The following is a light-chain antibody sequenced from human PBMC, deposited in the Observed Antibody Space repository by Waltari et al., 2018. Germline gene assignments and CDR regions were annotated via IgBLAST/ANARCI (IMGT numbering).Light chain of an antibody. CDR2: DIN. V-gene: IGLV2-11*01. J-gene: IGLJ2*01. Sequence: QSALPQPRPVCGPPGQSVTISCIGTSGDVGGYNYVPWYQHHSGQAPKLIIYDINKRPSGVPDRFSGSRSGNTASLTISRLQAEDEADYYCSSYAGSDTFVVLGGGTKVTVL. CDR3: SSYAGSDTFVV. CDR1: SGDVGGYNY.